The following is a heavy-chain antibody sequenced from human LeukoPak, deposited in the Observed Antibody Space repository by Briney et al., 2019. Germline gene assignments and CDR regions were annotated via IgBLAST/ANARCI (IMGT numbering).Heavy chain of an antibody. V-gene: IGHV3-30-3*01. CDR3: AMEYSSGWYYYFDY. J-gene: IGHJ4*02. Sequence: GGSLRLSCAASGFTPSSYAMHWVRQATGKGLEWVAVISYDGSNKYYADSVKGRFTISRDNSKNTLYLQMNSLRAEDTAVYYCAMEYSSGWYYYFDYWGQGTLVTVSS. CDR2: ISYDGSNK. D-gene: IGHD6-19*01. CDR1: GFTPSSYA.